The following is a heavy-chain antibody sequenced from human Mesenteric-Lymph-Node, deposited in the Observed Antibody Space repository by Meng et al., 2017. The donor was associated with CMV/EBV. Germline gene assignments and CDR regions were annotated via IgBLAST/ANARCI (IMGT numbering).Heavy chain of an antibody. CDR1: GFTVSNNY. CDR3: ARDPLETGVD. V-gene: IGHV3-66*02. Sequence: GGSLRLSCAVSGFTVSNNYMSWVRQAPGKGLEWVSVIYSDGSTYYADSVKGRFTISRDISKNTVYLQMNSLRTDDTAVYYCARDPLETGVDWGQGTLVTVSS. D-gene: IGHD2-8*01. J-gene: IGHJ4*02. CDR2: IYSDGST.